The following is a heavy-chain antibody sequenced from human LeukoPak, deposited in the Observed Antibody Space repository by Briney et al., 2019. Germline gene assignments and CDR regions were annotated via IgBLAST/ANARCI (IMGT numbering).Heavy chain of an antibody. J-gene: IGHJ4*02. Sequence: PSETLSLTCTVSGGSISSYYWSWILQPPGKGLAWIGYIYYSGSTNYNPSLKSRVTISVDTSKNQFSLKLSSVTAADTAVYYCAGYQAGYSSGPFDYWGQGTLVTVSS. CDR2: IYYSGST. D-gene: IGHD6-19*01. CDR3: AGYQAGYSSGPFDY. CDR1: GGSISSYY. V-gene: IGHV4-59*01.